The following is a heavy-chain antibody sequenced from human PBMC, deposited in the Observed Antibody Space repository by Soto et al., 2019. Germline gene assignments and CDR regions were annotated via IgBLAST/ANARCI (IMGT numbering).Heavy chain of an antibody. CDR2: IKSKTDGGTT. CDR1: GFTFSNAW. V-gene: IGHV3-15*01. Sequence: ESGGGLVKPGGSLRLSCAASGFTFSNAWMSWVRQAPGKGLEWVGRIKSKTDGGTTDYAAPVKGRFTISRDDSKNTLYLQMNSLKTEDTAVYYCTTDDYYDSSGYYAFDYWGQGTLVTVSS. D-gene: IGHD3-22*01. CDR3: TTDDYYDSSGYYAFDY. J-gene: IGHJ4*02.